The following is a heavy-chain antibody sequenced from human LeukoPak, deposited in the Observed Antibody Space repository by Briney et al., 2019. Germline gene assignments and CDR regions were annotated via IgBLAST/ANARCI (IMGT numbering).Heavy chain of an antibody. CDR2: ISGSGGST. CDR1: GFTFSSYA. J-gene: IGHJ4*02. D-gene: IGHD1-26*01. V-gene: IGHV3-23*01. Sequence: GGSLRLSCAASGFTFSSYAMSWVRQAPGKGLEWVSAISGSGGSTYYADSVKGRFTISRDNSKNTLYLQMNSLRAEDTAVYYCANGPNLVGARRGDVDYWGQGSLVTVSS. CDR3: ANGPNLVGARRGDVDY.